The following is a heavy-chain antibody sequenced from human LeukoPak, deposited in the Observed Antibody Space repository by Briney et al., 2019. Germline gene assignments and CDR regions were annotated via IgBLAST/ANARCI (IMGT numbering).Heavy chain of an antibody. Sequence: GGSLRLSCAASGFXFSSYWIHWVRRAPGKGLVWVSRINSDGSSTNYADSVKGRFTISRDNAKNTLYLQMNSLRAEDTAMYYCARAVYYSNYLGYWGQGTLVTVSS. CDR1: GFXFSSYW. CDR2: INSDGSST. CDR3: ARAVYYSNYLGY. J-gene: IGHJ4*01. V-gene: IGHV3-74*01. D-gene: IGHD3-10*01.